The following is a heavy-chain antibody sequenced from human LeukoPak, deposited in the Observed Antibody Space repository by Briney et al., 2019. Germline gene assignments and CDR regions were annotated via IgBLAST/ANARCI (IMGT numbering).Heavy chain of an antibody. CDR3: ARAYGESSTSFYFDY. CDR2: ISAYNGNT. V-gene: IGHV1-18*01. J-gene: IGHJ4*02. CDR1: GYTFTSYG. Sequence: ASVKVSCKASGYTFTSYGISWVRQAPGQGLEWMGWISAYNGNTNCAQKLQGRVTMTTDTSTSTAYMELRSLRSDDTAVYYCARAYGESSTSFYFDYWGQGTLVTVSS. D-gene: IGHD2-2*01.